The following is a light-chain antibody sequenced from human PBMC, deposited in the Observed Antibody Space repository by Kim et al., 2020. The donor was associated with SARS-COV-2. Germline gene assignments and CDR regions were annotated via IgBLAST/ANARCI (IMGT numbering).Light chain of an antibody. V-gene: IGKV3-20*01. CDR2: GAS. CDR3: VRT. Sequence: EIVLTQSPGTLSLSPGERATLSCRASQSVSSSYLAWYQQKPGQAPRLLIYGASSRATGIPDRFSGSGSGTDFTLTISRLEPEDFAVYYWVRTFGQGTKVDIK. J-gene: IGKJ1*01. CDR1: QSVSSSY.